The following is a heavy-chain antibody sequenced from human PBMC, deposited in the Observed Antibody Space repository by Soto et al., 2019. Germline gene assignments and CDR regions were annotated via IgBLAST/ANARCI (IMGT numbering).Heavy chain of an antibody. J-gene: IGHJ6*03. D-gene: IGHD3-10*01. V-gene: IGHV4-59*08. Sequence: SETLSLTCTVSDGSINNYYWSWIRQPPGKGLERIGYIYYSGSTNYNPSLKSRVTISVDTSKNQLSLKLSSVTAADTAVYYCARLTREMVRGVINYYYYYYMDVWGKGTTVTVSS. CDR3: ARLTREMVRGVINYYYYYYMDV. CDR2: IYYSGST. CDR1: DGSINNYY.